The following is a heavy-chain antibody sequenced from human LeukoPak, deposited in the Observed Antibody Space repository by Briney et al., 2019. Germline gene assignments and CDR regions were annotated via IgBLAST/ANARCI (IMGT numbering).Heavy chain of an antibody. Sequence: PSETLSPTCTVSGASNSSTNYFWRSIRQSRGKVLEWIGTFYDSGRIDYNPALKSRVSISLDTSKNQLSLTLNSVTAADTAVYHCTRAIEECLAGLESPLDFWRQGILVSVSS. CDR1: GASNSSTNYF. V-gene: IGHV4-39*01. CDR3: TRAIEECLAGLESPLDF. J-gene: IGHJ4*02. CDR2: FYDSGRI. D-gene: IGHD3-3*01.